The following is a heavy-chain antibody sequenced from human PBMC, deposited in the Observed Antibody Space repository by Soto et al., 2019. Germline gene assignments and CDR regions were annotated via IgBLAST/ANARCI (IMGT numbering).Heavy chain of an antibody. J-gene: IGHJ5*01. V-gene: IGHV3-48*02. Sequence: GGSLRLSCAASGFSFSTYNMDWVRQAPGKGPEWIAYISTTSFTIYYADSVKGRFTISRDNDRNSLYLEVNSLRDEDTAVYYCARDRCYDGTCYSASDSWGQGTLVTVSS. CDR1: GFSFSTYN. CDR3: ARDRCYDGTCYSASDS. CDR2: ISTTSFTI. D-gene: IGHD2-15*01.